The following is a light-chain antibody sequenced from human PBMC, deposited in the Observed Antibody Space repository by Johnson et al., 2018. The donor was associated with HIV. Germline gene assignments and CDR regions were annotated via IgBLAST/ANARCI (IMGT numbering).Light chain of an antibody. CDR3: GAWDSSLNAYV. CDR1: SCDIGNNY. Sequence: QSVLTQPPSVSAAPGQKVTISCSGSSCDIGNNYVSCHQQFPGTAPKLLIYDNNKRPSGIPDRFFGSKSGTSATLDITGLQTGDEGDYYCGAWDSSLNAYVFGTWTKVPVL. V-gene: IGLV1-51*01. CDR2: DNN. J-gene: IGLJ1*01.